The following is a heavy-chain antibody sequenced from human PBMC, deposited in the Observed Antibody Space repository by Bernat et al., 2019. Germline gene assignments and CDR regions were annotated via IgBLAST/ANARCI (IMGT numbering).Heavy chain of an antibody. D-gene: IGHD3-10*01. Sequence: QVQLVESGGGVVQPWRSLRLSCAASGFTFSSYGMHWVRQAPGKGLEWVAVIWYDGSNKYYADSVKGRFTISRDNSKNTLYLQMNSLRAEGTAVYYCAREREGLWFGTFDYWGQGTLVTVSS. J-gene: IGHJ4*02. CDR2: IWYDGSNK. CDR3: AREREGLWFGTFDY. V-gene: IGHV3-33*01. CDR1: GFTFSSYG.